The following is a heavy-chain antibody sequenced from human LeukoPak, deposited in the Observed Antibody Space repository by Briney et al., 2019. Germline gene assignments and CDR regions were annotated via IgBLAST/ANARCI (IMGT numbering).Heavy chain of an antibody. V-gene: IGHV4-4*09. CDR1: GGSIRISY. CDR3: ARGGPTGALDDNWFDP. J-gene: IGHJ5*02. Sequence: PSETLSLTCTVSGGSIRISYWSWIRRPPGRGLEWIGYFYLSGSNYNPSLKSRVTMSLDTSKNQFSLRLSPVTAADAAVYYCARGGPTGALDDNWFDPWGQGTLVTVSS. D-gene: IGHD4-11*01. CDR2: FYLSGS.